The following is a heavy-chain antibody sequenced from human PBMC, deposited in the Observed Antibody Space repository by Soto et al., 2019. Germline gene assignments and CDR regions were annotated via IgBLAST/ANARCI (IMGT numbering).Heavy chain of an antibody. CDR2: IYYSGST. D-gene: IGHD3-10*01. CDR3: ARSYYYGSGSFQIYYYYGMDV. V-gene: IGHV4-59*01. J-gene: IGHJ6*02. Sequence: PSETLSLTCTVSGGSISSYYWSWIRQPPGKGLEWIGYIYYSGSTKYNPSLKSRVTISLDTSKNQFSLNLRSVTAADTAVYYCARSYYYGSGSFQIYYYYGMDVWGQGTTVTVS. CDR1: GGSISSYY.